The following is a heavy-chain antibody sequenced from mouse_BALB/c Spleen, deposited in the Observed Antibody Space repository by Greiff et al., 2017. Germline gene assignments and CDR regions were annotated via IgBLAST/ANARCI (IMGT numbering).Heavy chain of an antibody. Sequence: QVQLQQPGAELVRPGASVKLSCKASGYTFTSYWINWVKQRPGQGLEWIGNIYPSDSYTNYNQKFKDKATLTVDKSSSTAYMQLSSPTSEDSAVYYCTREGYDYFDDWGQGTTLTVSS. J-gene: IGHJ2*01. CDR1: GYTFTSYW. V-gene: IGHV1-69*02. D-gene: IGHD2-2*01. CDR2: IYPSDSYT. CDR3: TREGYDYFDD.